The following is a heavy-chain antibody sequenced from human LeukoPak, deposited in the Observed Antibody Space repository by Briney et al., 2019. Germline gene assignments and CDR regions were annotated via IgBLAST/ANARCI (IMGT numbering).Heavy chain of an antibody. D-gene: IGHD3-3*01. J-gene: IGHJ4*02. CDR1: GYTFTGYY. Sequence: ASVKVSCKASGYTFTGYYMHWVRQAPGQGLEWMGGIIPIFGTANYAQKFQGRVTITADESTSTAYMELSSLRSEDTAVYYCARGYNSDFWSGYYYYWGQGTLVTVSS. CDR3: ARGYNSDFWSGYYYY. V-gene: IGHV1-69*13. CDR2: IIPIFGTA.